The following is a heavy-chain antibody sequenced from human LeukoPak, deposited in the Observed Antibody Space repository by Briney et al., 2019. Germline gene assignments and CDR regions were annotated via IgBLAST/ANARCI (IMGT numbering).Heavy chain of an antibody. Sequence: GGSLRLSFAASGFTFSSYAMSWVRQAPGKGLEWVSAISGSGGSTYYADSVKGRFTISRDNSKNTLYLQMNSLRAEDTAVYYCAKDSQLERRDFADYWGQGTLVTVSS. J-gene: IGHJ4*02. D-gene: IGHD1-1*01. CDR3: AKDSQLERRDFADY. V-gene: IGHV3-23*01. CDR1: GFTFSSYA. CDR2: ISGSGGST.